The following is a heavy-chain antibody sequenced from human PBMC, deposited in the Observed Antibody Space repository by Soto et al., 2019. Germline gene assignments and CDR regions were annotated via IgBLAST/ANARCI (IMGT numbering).Heavy chain of an antibody. V-gene: IGHV1-2*02. CDR3: ARVRFLEWLSEVNSLDP. CDR2: INPNSGGT. D-gene: IGHD3-3*01. J-gene: IGHJ5*02. CDR1: GYTFTGYY. Sequence: ASLKVSCKASGYTFTGYYMHWVRQAPGQGLEWMGWINPNSGGTNYAQKFQGRVTMTRDTSISTAYMELSRLRSDDTAVYYCARVRFLEWLSEVNSLDPWGKGTRVTVS.